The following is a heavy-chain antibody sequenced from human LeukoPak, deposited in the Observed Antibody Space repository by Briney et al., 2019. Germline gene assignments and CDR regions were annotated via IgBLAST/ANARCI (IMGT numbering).Heavy chain of an antibody. D-gene: IGHD3-10*01. CDR3: AGVQVVRGVMEDY. CDR2: IYYSGST. Sequence: SETLSLTCTVSGGSISSYYWSWIRQPPGKGLEWIGYIYYSGSTNYNPSLKSRVTISVDTSKNQFSLKLSSVTATDTAVYYCAGVQVVRGVMEDYWGQGTLVTVSS. V-gene: IGHV4-59*08. CDR1: GGSISSYY. J-gene: IGHJ4*02.